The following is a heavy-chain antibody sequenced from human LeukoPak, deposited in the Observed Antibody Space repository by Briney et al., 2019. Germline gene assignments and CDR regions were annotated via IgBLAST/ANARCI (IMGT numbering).Heavy chain of an antibody. D-gene: IGHD4-17*01. CDR2: IYTSGST. CDR3: ARPSLRAGYGDNDAFDI. CDR1: GGSISSYY. Sequence: KPSETLSLTCTVSGGSISSYYWSWIRQPAGKGLEWIGRIYTSGSTNYNPSLKSRVTMSVDTSKNQFSLKLSSVTAADTAVYYCARPSLRAGYGDNDAFDIWGQGTMVTVSS. V-gene: IGHV4-4*07. J-gene: IGHJ3*02.